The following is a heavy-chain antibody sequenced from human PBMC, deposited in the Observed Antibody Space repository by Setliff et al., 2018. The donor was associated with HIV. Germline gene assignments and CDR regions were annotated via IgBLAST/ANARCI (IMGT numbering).Heavy chain of an antibody. V-gene: IGHV4-31*01. J-gene: IGHJ5*02. D-gene: IGHD5-18*01. CDR3: ARYSYGYVRDLRFDP. CDR2: SYYSGSA. CDR1: GGSISSGGSY. Sequence: SETLSLTCSVSGGSISSGGSYWSWIRQHPGKGLEWIGYSYYSGSANYNPSLKGLVTISVDTSKNHFSLKLTSVTAADTAVYYCARYSYGYVRDLRFDPWGQGTLVTVSS.